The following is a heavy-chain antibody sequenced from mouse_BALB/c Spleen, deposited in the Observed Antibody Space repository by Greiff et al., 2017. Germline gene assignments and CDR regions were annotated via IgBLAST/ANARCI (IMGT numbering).Heavy chain of an antibody. D-gene: IGHD2-3*01. J-gene: IGHJ3*01. Sequence: VKLMESGPELVKPGASVKISCKASGYAFSSSWMNWVKQRPGQGLEWIGRIYPGDGDTNYNGKFKGKATLTADKSSSTAYMQLSSLTSVDSAVYFCARGMGWFAYWGQGTLVTVSA. V-gene: IGHV1-82*01. CDR2: IYPGDGDT. CDR3: ARGMGWFAY. CDR1: GYAFSSSW.